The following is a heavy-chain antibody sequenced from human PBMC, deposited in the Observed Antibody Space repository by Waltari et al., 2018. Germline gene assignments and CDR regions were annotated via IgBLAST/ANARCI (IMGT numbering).Heavy chain of an antibody. CDR2: ITGSSRTI. D-gene: IGHD6-13*01. V-gene: IGHV3-48*04. Sequence: EVQLVESGGNLVRPGGSLRPPLITSGFPCGTGTRNWVRQAPGKGLEWISYITGSSRTIYYTDSVKGRFTVSRDNAKNSLFLQMSSLRVEDTAVYYCARPVAAAGNYGMDVWGQGTTVTVSS. J-gene: IGHJ6*02. CDR1: GFPCGTGT. CDR3: ARPVAAAGNYGMDV.